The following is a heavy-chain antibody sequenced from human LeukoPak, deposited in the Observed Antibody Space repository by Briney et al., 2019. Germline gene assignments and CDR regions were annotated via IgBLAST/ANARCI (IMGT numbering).Heavy chain of an antibody. CDR3: AKCWTSDGVCLNFDH. Sequence: GGSLRLSCEASGLSFRSYGMSWVRQAPGKGLEWVSGISGSGDNTYYTDSVKGRFPISRDNSKNTLYLQMNILRVEDTAVYYCAKCWTSDGVCLNFDHWGQGALVTVSS. CDR2: ISGSGDNT. V-gene: IGHV3-23*01. J-gene: IGHJ4*02. CDR1: GLSFRSYG. D-gene: IGHD2-8*01.